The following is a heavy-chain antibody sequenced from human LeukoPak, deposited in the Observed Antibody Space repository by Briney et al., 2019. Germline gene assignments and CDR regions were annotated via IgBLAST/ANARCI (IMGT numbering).Heavy chain of an antibody. Sequence: GVSLRLSCAASGFTFRSYVMNWVREAPGKGPEWVSPISGSGGSTHYAVSVKGRYTISRDNSKNTMSLQINSLRAEDTAVYYCAKDQAINIATGGTFDYWGQGALVAVGS. V-gene: IGHV3-23*01. CDR1: GFTFRSYV. D-gene: IGHD6-13*01. J-gene: IGHJ4*02. CDR2: ISGSGGST. CDR3: AKDQAINIATGGTFDY.